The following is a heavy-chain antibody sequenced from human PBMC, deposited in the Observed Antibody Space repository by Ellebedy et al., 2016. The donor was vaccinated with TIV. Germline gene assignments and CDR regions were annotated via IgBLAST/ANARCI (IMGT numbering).Heavy chain of an antibody. CDR2: IQTGGDT. V-gene: IGHV3-53*01. CDR1: GFTVSYTY. CDR3: ESSRSGTYGDDAMDI. Sequence: GESLNISCAASGFTVSYTYMIFVRHAPGKGLYWVSFIQTGGDTYYADSVKGRFTISRDSSKNTLYLQMNSRRAEDTAVYYCESSRSGTYGDDAMDIWGQGTMVTVSS. J-gene: IGHJ3*02. D-gene: IGHD1-1*01.